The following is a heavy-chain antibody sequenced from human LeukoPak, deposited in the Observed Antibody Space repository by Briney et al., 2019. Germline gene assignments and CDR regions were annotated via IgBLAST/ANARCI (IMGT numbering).Heavy chain of an antibody. CDR1: GGSFSGYY. Sequence: SETLSLTCAVYGGSFSGYYWSWIRQPPGKGLEWLGEINHSGSTNYNPSLKSRVTISVDTSKNQFSLKLSSVTAADTAVYYCARRTEIVVVTVLDYWGQGTLVTVSS. V-gene: IGHV4-34*01. D-gene: IGHD2-21*02. CDR2: INHSGST. CDR3: ARRTEIVVVTVLDY. J-gene: IGHJ4*02.